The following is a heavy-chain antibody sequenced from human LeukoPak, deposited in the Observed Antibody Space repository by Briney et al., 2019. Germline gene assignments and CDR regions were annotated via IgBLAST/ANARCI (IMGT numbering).Heavy chain of an antibody. V-gene: IGHV3-48*03. CDR1: GFTFSSYE. CDR2: ISSGSTI. CDR3: ARDLQTYYDFWSGFDY. J-gene: IGHJ4*02. D-gene: IGHD3-3*01. Sequence: GGSLRLSCAASGFTFSSYEMNWVRQAPGKGLEWVSYISSGSTIYYADSVKGRFTISRDNAKNSLYLQMNSLRAEDTAVYYCARDLQTYYDFWSGFDYWGQGTLVTVSS.